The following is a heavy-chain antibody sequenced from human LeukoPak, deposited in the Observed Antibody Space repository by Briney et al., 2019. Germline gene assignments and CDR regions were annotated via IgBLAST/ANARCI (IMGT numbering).Heavy chain of an antibody. D-gene: IGHD3-10*01. CDR1: GGSFSGYY. CDR2: IYYSGST. Sequence: SSETLSLTCAVYGGSFSGYYWSWIRQPPGKGLEWIGSIYYSGSTYYNPSLKSRVSISVDTSKNQFSLKLSSVTAADTAVYYCARDERVGSLSGSYLFGWFDPWGQGTLVTVSS. J-gene: IGHJ5*02. V-gene: IGHV4-34*01. CDR3: ARDERVGSLSGSYLFGWFDP.